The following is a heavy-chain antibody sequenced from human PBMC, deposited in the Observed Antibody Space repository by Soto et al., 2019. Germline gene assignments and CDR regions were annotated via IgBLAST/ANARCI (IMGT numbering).Heavy chain of an antibody. CDR2: IWYDGSNK. J-gene: IGHJ4*02. CDR1: GFTFRSYG. Sequence: GGSLRLSCAASGFTFRSYGMHWVRQAPGKGLEWVAVIWYDGSNKYYADSVKGRFTISRDNSKNTLYLQMNSLRAEDTAVYYCAKIPPIDSSGYRVVIGYFDYWGQGPRVTVAS. V-gene: IGHV3-33*06. CDR3: AKIPPIDSSGYRVVIGYFDY. D-gene: IGHD3-22*01.